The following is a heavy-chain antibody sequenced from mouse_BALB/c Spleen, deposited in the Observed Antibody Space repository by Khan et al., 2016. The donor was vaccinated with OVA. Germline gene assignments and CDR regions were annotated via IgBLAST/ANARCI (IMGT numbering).Heavy chain of an antibody. D-gene: IGHD2-3*01. Sequence: QIQLVQSGPELKKPGETVKISCKTSGYTFTNYGMNWVKQAPGKVLKWMGWINTNTGEPTYAEEFKGRFAFSLETSASTAYLQNNNLKNEDTATYFCARSRWLLPAMDYWGQGTSVTVSS. CDR1: GYTFTNYG. J-gene: IGHJ4*01. CDR2: INTNTGEP. CDR3: ARSRWLLPAMDY. V-gene: IGHV9-3*02.